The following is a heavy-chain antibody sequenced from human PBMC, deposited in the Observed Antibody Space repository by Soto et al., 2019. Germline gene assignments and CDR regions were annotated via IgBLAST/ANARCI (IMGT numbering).Heavy chain of an antibody. J-gene: IGHJ4*02. CDR1: GGSFSGYY. V-gene: IGHV4-34*01. D-gene: IGHD6-13*01. CDR3: AREGAGIAAFDY. CDR2: INHSGST. Sequence: SETLSLTCAVYGGSFSGYYWSWIRQPPGKGLEWIGEINHSGSTNYNPSLKSRVTISVDTSKNQFSLKLSSVTAADTAVYYCAREGAGIAAFDYWGQGPLVTVSS.